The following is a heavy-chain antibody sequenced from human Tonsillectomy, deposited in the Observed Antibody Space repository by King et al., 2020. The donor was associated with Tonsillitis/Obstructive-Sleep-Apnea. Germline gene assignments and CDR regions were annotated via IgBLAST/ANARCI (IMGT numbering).Heavy chain of an antibody. D-gene: IGHD3/OR15-3a*01. Sequence: VQLVESGGGLVQPGGSLRLSCVVSGFTISKFWMSWVRQAPGKGREWVASMEQDGSKKHYVDSVKGRFTISKDNAKSSLYLHMNSLRAEDTAVYYCARDVPWTDWGQGTLVTVSS. V-gene: IGHV3-7*04. J-gene: IGHJ4*02. CDR1: GFTISKFW. CDR3: ARDVPWTD. CDR2: MEQDGSKK.